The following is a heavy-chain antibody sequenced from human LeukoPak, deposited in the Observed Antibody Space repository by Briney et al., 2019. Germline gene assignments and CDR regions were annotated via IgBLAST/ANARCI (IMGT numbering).Heavy chain of an antibody. CDR1: GYTFTGYY. Sequence: ASVKVSCKASGYTFTGYYMHWVRQAPGQGLEWMGWINPNSGGTNYAQKFQGRVTMTRDTSISTAYMELSRLRSDDTAVYYCARWGYDFWSGSHYYGMDVWGQGTTVTVSS. CDR2: INPNSGGT. D-gene: IGHD3-3*01. J-gene: IGHJ6*02. V-gene: IGHV1-2*02. CDR3: ARWGYDFWSGSHYYGMDV.